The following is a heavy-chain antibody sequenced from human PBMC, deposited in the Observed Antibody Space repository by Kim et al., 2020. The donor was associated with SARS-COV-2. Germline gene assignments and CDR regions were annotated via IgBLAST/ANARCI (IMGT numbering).Heavy chain of an antibody. Sequence: SETLSLTCTVSGYSISSGYYWGWIRQPPGKGLEWIGSIYHSGSTYYNPSLKSRVTISVDTSKNQFSLKLSSVTAADTAVYYCARDDGGSGSYYDNWFDP. CDR3: ARDDGGSGSYYDNWFDP. V-gene: IGHV4-38-2*02. CDR1: GYSISSGYY. CDR2: IYHSGST. D-gene: IGHD3-10*01. J-gene: IGHJ5*02.